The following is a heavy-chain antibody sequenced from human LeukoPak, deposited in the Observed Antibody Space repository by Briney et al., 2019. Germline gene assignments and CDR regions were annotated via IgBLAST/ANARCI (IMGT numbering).Heavy chain of an antibody. J-gene: IGHJ4*02. D-gene: IGHD6-13*01. V-gene: IGHV4-39*07. Sequence: SETLSLTCTVSGGSISSSSYYWGWIRQPPGKGLEWIGSIYYSGSTYYNPSLKSRVTISVDTSKNQFSLKLSSVTAADTAVYYCASLLKYSSSWYWGQGTLVTVSS. CDR3: ASLLKYSSSWY. CDR1: GGSISSSSYY. CDR2: IYYSGST.